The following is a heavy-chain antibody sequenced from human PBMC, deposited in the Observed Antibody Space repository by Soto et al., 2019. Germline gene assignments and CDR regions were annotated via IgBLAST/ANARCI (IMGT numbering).Heavy chain of an antibody. CDR1: GFRFSSYG. J-gene: IGHJ4*02. V-gene: IGHV3-30*03. CDR2: ISGDGSNT. CDR3: ARFGYTTEAH. D-gene: IGHD5-12*01. Sequence: PGESLKISCRTSGFRFSSYGMHWVRQAPGKGPEWVAFISGDGSNTEYVDSVRGRFTVSRDNSRNTLFLQMDSLRPDDTAVYYCARFGYTTEAHWGQGTLVTVSS.